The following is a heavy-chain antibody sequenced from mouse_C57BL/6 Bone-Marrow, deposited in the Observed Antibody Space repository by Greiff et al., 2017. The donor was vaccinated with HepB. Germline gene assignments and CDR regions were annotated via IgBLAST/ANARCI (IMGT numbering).Heavy chain of an antibody. V-gene: IGHV1-50*01. CDR2: IDPSDSYT. D-gene: IGHD1-1*01. CDR1: GYTFTSYW. J-gene: IGHJ2*01. Sequence: VQLQQPGAELVKPGASVKLSCKASGYTFTSYWMQWVKQRPGQGLEWIGEIDPSDSYTNYNQKFKGKATLTVDTSSSTAYMQLSSLTSEDSAVYYCARAPHYYGSSYGFDYWGRGTTLAVSS. CDR3: ARAPHYYGSSYGFDY.